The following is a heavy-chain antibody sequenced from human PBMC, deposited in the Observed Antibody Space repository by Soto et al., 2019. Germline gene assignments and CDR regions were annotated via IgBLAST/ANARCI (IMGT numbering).Heavy chain of an antibody. CDR3: ARRRAFGEVEAFDD. Sequence: QVQLVESGGGLVKPGGTLRLSCAGSGIRLSEAYINWIRLTTEKGLAWISYIGDSYRHYAASVRGRVTISRDNVQNSVSLEMTNLRVDDTAIYYSARRRAFGEVEAFDDWGPGTLVTVSS. J-gene: IGHJ3*01. D-gene: IGHD3-16*01. CDR2: IGDSYR. CDR1: GIRLSEAY. V-gene: IGHV3-11*05.